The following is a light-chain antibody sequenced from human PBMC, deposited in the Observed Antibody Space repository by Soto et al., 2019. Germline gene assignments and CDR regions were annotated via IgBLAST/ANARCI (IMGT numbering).Light chain of an antibody. V-gene: IGLV1-44*01. CDR1: SSNIGSNT. Sequence: QSALTQPPSASGTPGQRVTISCSGSSSNIGSNTVNWYQQLPGTAPKLLICSNNQRPSGVPDRFSGSKSGTSASLAISGLQSEDEADYYCAAWDDSLNGWVFGGGTK. J-gene: IGLJ3*02. CDR2: SNN. CDR3: AAWDDSLNGWV.